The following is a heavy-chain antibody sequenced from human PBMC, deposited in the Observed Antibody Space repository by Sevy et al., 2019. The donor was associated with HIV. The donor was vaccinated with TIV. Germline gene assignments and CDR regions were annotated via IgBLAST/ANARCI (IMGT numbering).Heavy chain of an antibody. V-gene: IGHV1-18*01. CDR2: ISAHNGDT. CDR3: ARAYCSGGSCCSLAY. D-gene: IGHD2-15*01. Sequence: ASVKVSCKASGYTFTSYRVSWVRQAPGQGLEWMGWISAHNGDTHYAQKFQGRVTMTTDTPTITAYMDLRSLRSDDTAVYYCARAYCSGGSCCSLAYWGQGTLVTVSS. CDR1: GYTFTSYR. J-gene: IGHJ4*02.